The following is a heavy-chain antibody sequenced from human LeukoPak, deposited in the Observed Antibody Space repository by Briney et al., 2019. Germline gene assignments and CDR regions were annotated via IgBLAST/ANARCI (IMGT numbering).Heavy chain of an antibody. V-gene: IGHV3-23*01. D-gene: IGHD6-13*01. Sequence: GGSLRLSCTASRFTFSSYAMSWVRQAPGKGLEWVSGISGSGGSTYYADSVKGRFTISRDNSKNTLYLQMNSLRAEDTAVYYCAKVAAAGKYNRFDPWGQGTLVTVSS. CDR3: AKVAAAGKYNRFDP. CDR2: ISGSGGST. J-gene: IGHJ5*02. CDR1: RFTFSSYA.